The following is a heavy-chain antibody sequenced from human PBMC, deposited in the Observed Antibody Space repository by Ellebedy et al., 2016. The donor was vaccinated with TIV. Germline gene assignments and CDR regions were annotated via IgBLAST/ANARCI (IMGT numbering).Heavy chain of an antibody. J-gene: IGHJ4*02. D-gene: IGHD2-21*02. V-gene: IGHV4-59*08. CDR3: ARHGGGGACQSLDY. CDR1: GGSMSNHY. Sequence: MPSETLSPTCTLAGGSMSNHYWSWIRQPPGKGLEYIGHIHSRGNTNYNPSLKNRLSISLDTSKNQFSLKLSSVTAADTAMYYCARHGGGGACQSLDYWGQGALVTVSS. CDR2: IHSRGNT.